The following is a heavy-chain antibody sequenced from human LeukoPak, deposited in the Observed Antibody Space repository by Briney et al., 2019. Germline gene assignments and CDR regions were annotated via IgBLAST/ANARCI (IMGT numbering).Heavy chain of an antibody. CDR3: ARVGGKYSSGWYVY. J-gene: IGHJ4*02. V-gene: IGHV4-34*01. CDR1: GGSFSGYY. D-gene: IGHD6-19*01. Sequence: YPSETLSLTCAVYGGSFSGYYWSWIRQPPGKGLEWIGEINHSGSTNYNPSLKSRVTISVATSKNQFSLKLSSVTAADTAVYYCARVGGKYSSGWYVYWGQGTLVTVSS. CDR2: INHSGST.